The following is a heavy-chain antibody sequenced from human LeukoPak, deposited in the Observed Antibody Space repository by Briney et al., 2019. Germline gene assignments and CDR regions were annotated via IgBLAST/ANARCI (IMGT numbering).Heavy chain of an antibody. V-gene: IGHV1-2*02. Sequence: ASVKVSCTASGYTFTYYYIHWVRQAPGEEFEWMGWITHKSGATKFAQKFQGRVTLTRDTSIRTVYMELSNLISDDTATYYCVSWAGVNSDVASLDYWGQGTLVTVSS. D-gene: IGHD1-7*01. CDR3: VSWAGVNSDVASLDY. CDR2: ITHKSGAT. CDR1: GYTFTYYY. J-gene: IGHJ4*02.